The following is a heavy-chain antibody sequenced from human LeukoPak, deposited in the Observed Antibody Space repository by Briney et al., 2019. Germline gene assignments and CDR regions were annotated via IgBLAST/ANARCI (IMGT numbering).Heavy chain of an antibody. CDR2: ISAYHGIT. CDR1: GYTFANYG. J-gene: IGHJ3*02. Sequence: ASVKVSCKASGYTFANYGITWVRQAPGQGLEWMGWISAYHGITNYPQKLQGRVTMTTDTSTSTAYMELRSLRSDDTAVFYCARDLALYCSTTSCQDAFDIWGQGTMVTVSS. D-gene: IGHD2-2*01. V-gene: IGHV1-18*01. CDR3: ARDLALYCSTTSCQDAFDI.